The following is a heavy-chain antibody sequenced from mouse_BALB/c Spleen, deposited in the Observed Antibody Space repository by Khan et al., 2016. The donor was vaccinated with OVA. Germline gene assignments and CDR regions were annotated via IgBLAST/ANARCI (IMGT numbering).Heavy chain of an antibody. Sequence: QVQLKESGAELVRPGASVKLSCKASGYIFTDYNINWMRQRTGQGLEWIGEIYPGSDNTYYKERFKGKATLTVDNSSSTAYMHLSSLTSEDSAVDSCTREWAAGFAYGGQGTLVTVSA. V-gene: IGHV1-77*01. CDR2: IYPGSDNT. CDR3: TREWAAGFAY. CDR1: GYIFTDYN. J-gene: IGHJ3*01.